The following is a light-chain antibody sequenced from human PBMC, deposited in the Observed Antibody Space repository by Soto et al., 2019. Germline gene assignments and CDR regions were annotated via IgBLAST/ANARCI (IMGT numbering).Light chain of an antibody. CDR1: QSASSSY. CDR2: GAS. V-gene: IGKV3-20*01. Sequence: EIVLTQSPGTLSLSPGERATLSCRASQSASSSYLAWYQQKPGQAPRLLIYGASSRATGIPDRFSGSGSGTDFTLTISRLEPEDFAVYYCHQYGSSPSYTFGQGTKQEIK. J-gene: IGKJ2*01. CDR3: HQYGSSPSYT.